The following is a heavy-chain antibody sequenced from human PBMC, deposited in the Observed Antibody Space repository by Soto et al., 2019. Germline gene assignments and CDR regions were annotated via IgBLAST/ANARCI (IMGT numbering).Heavy chain of an antibody. D-gene: IGHD3-10*01. V-gene: IGHV3-7*05. CDR1: GFTFSSYW. Sequence: GGSLRLSCAASGFTFSSYWMSWVRQAPGKGLEWVANIKQDGSEKYYVDSVKGRFTISRDNAKNSLYLQMNSLRAEDTAVYYCAREGELLWFGELFDWGQGTLVTVSS. CDR3: AREGELLWFGELFD. CDR2: IKQDGSEK. J-gene: IGHJ4*02.